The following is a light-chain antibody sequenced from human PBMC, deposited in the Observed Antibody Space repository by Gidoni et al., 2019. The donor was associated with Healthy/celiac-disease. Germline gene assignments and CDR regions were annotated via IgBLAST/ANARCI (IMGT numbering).Light chain of an antibody. Sequence: EIVLTQSPATLSLSPGERATLSCRASQSVSSYLAWYQQKPGQAPRLLIYDASNRATGIPARFSGSGYGTDFTLTISSLEPEDVAVYYCQQRSNWYTFXXXTKLEIK. CDR3: QQRSNWYT. V-gene: IGKV3-11*01. J-gene: IGKJ2*01. CDR1: QSVSSY. CDR2: DAS.